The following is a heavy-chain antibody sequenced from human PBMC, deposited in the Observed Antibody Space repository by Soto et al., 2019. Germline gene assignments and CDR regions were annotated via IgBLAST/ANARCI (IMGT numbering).Heavy chain of an antibody. CDR3: ARDRGSGSYYNPYYYYYGIDV. Sequence: QVQLVQSGAEVKKPGSSVKVSCKASGGTFSSYAISWVRQAPGQGLEWMGGIIPIFGTANYAQKFQGRVTITADESTSTAYMELSSLRSEDTAVYYCARDRGSGSYYNPYYYYYGIDVWGQGTTVTVSS. D-gene: IGHD3-10*01. CDR1: GGTFSSYA. J-gene: IGHJ6*02. CDR2: IIPIFGTA. V-gene: IGHV1-69*12.